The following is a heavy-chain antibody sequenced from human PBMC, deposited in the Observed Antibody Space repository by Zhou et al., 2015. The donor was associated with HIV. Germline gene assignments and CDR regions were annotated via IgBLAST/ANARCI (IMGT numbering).Heavy chain of an antibody. D-gene: IGHD1-26*01. CDR1: GGTFSSYA. Sequence: QVQLVQSGAEVKKPGSSVKVSCKASGGTFSSYAISWVRQAPGQGLEWMGGIIPIFGTTKYAQKFQGRVTIIADKSTNTAHMELSSLRSEDTAVYYCATAPSGSYYFDSWGQGTLVTVSS. CDR3: ATAPSGSYYFDS. CDR2: IIPIFGTT. V-gene: IGHV1-69*06. J-gene: IGHJ4*02.